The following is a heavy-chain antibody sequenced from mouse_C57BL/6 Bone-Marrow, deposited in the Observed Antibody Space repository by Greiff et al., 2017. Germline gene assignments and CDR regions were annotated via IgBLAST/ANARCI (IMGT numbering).Heavy chain of an antibody. CDR3: AACRGLPFAY. V-gene: IGHV1-7*01. J-gene: IGHJ3*01. CDR2: INPSSGST. CDR1: GYTFTSYW. Sequence: VMLVESGAELAKPGASVKLSCKASGYTFTSYWMHWVKQRPGQGLEWIGYINPSSGSTKYNQKFKDKATLTADKSSSTAYMQLSSITYDDSAVYYCAACRGLPFAYWGQGTLVTVSA. D-gene: IGHD2-4*01.